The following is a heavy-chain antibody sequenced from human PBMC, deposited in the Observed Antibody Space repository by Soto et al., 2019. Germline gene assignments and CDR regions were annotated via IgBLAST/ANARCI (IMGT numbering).Heavy chain of an antibody. CDR1: GGVFSDYA. CDR2: IMPIFRAP. J-gene: IGHJ6*02. V-gene: IGHV1-69*12. CDR3: ASWLKGADIGNYYYGMDV. Sequence: QVQLVQSGAEVKKPGSSVKVSCKASGGVFSDYAFSWVRQAPGQGLEWLGGIMPIFRAPDYAQKVQGRVTITADDSTRTAYMEMRSLRSEDTAVYYCASWLKGADIGNYYYGMDVWGQGTTVTV. D-gene: IGHD2-15*01.